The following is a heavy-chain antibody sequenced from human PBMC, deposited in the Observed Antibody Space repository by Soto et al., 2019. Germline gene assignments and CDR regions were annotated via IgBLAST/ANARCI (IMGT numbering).Heavy chain of an antibody. V-gene: IGHV1-46*01. CDR3: ARVGSGYCTNGVCYLADPEGYGMDV. Sequence: QVQLVQSGAEVKKPGASVKVSCKASGYTFTSYYMHWVRQAPGQGLEWMGIINPSGGSTSYAQKCKGRVTMTRDTSTSTVDMGLSSLSSEDAAVYYCARVGSGYCTNGVCYLADPEGYGMDVWGQGTTVTVSS. CDR2: INPSGGST. J-gene: IGHJ6*02. D-gene: IGHD2-8*01. CDR1: GYTFTSYY.